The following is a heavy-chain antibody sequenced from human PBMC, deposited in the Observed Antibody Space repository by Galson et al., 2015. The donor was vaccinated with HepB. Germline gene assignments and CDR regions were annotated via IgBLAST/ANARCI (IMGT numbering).Heavy chain of an antibody. Sequence: PALVKPTQTLTLTCTVPGFSLSTDGMAVGWIRQPPGKALEWLVPIYWGDTQTPSPFLATRLTVTSDTPVNQVVLTMTNLNPGNTATYYCASRQYAVTSAFEGWGPGTMVTVSS. CDR1: GFSLSTDGMA. J-gene: IGHJ3*01. D-gene: IGHD4-17*01. CDR2: IYWGDTQ. V-gene: IGHV2-5*08. CDR3: ASRQYAVTSAFEG.